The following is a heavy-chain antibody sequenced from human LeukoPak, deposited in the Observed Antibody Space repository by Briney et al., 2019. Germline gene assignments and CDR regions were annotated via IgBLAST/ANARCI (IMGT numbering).Heavy chain of an antibody. CDR1: GVSISSGDYY. V-gene: IGHV4-30-4*08. CDR3: ARDANRLGMDV. D-gene: IGHD2-8*01. CDR2: IYYSRTT. Sequence: SQTLSLTCTVSGVSISSGDYYWSWLRQPPGQGLEWIVYIYYSRTTYYNPSLKSRVTISVDTSKNQFSLKLSSVTAADTAVYYCARDANRLGMDVWGQGTTVTVSS. J-gene: IGHJ6*02.